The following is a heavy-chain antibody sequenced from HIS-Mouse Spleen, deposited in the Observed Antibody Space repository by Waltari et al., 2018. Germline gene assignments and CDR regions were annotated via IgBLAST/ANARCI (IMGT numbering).Heavy chain of an antibody. V-gene: IGHV4-30-4*01. Sequence: GPGLVKPSQTLSLTCTVSGGSISSGDYYWSLIRQPPGKGLEWIGYIYYSGSTYYNPSLKSRVTISVDTSKNQFSLKLSSVTAADTAVYYCARGAPYCSGGSCYPKYYFDYWGQGTLVTVSS. J-gene: IGHJ4*02. CDR2: IYYSGST. CDR3: ARGAPYCSGGSCYPKYYFDY. CDR1: GGSISSGDYY. D-gene: IGHD2-15*01.